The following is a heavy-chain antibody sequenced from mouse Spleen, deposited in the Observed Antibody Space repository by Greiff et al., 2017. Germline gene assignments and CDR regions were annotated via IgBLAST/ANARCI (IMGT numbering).Heavy chain of an antibody. Sequence: EVQLQQSGPELVKPGASVKISCKASGYSFTGYYMHWVKQSHGNILDWIGYIYPYNGVSSYNQKFKGKATLTVDKSSSTAYMELRSLTSEDSAVYYCARYYYDYDGRFPFAYWGQGTLVTVSA. D-gene: IGHD2-4*01. V-gene: IGHV1-31*01. CDR1: GYSFTGYY. J-gene: IGHJ3*01. CDR2: IYPYNGVS. CDR3: ARYYYDYDGRFPFAY.